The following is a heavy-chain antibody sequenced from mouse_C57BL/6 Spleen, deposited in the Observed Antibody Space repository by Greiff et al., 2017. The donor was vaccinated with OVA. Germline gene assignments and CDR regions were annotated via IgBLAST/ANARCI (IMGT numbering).Heavy chain of an antibody. D-gene: IGHD4-1*01. J-gene: IGHJ2*01. CDR3: ASGTGFSFDY. Sequence: QVQLQQSGPELVKPGASVKISCKASGYAFSRSWTIWVKQRTGKGLEWSGRIYPGDGDTNYNGTGKGKDTRTADKSSSTAYMQLSSLTSEDSAVYVFASGTGFSFDYWGQGTTLTVSS. CDR2: IYPGDGDT. V-gene: IGHV1-82*01. CDR1: GYAFSRSW.